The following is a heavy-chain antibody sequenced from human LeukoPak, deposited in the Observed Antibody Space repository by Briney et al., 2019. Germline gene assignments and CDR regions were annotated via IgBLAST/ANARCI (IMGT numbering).Heavy chain of an antibody. CDR1: GYSISSGYY. V-gene: IGHV4-38-2*02. CDR3: AREGRWLQPRGYYYGMDV. CDR2: IYYSGSI. D-gene: IGHD5-24*01. J-gene: IGHJ6*02. Sequence: SETLSLTCTVSGYSISSGYYWGWIRQPPGKGLEWIGSIYYSGSIYYNPSLKSRVTISVDTSKNQFSLKLSSVTAADTAVYYCAREGRWLQPRGYYYGMDVWGQGTTVTVSS.